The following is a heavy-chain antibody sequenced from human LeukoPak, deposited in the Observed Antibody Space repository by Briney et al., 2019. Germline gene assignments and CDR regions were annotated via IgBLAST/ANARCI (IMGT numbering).Heavy chain of an antibody. CDR3: ARVSLVAAAGTRYYYGMDV. V-gene: IGHV4-30-4*01. Sequence: SETLSLTCTVSGGSISSGDSYWSWIRQPPGKGLEWIGYIYYSGSTYYNPSLKSRVTISVDTSKTQFSLKLSSVTAADTAVYYCARVSLVAAAGTRYYYGMDVWGQGTTVTVSS. CDR2: IYYSGST. CDR1: GGSISSGDSY. D-gene: IGHD6-13*01. J-gene: IGHJ6*02.